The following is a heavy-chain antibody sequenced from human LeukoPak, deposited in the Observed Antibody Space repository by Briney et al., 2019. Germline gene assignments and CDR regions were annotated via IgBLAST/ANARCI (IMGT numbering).Heavy chain of an antibody. Sequence: ASVKVSCKASGGTFSSYAISWVRQAPGQGLEWMGGIIPIFGTANYAQKFQGRVTITADESTSTAYMELSSLRSEDTAVYYCARTATTVTDWYFDLWGRGTLVTVSS. J-gene: IGHJ2*01. V-gene: IGHV1-69*13. CDR3: ARTATTVTDWYFDL. CDR1: GGTFSSYA. D-gene: IGHD4-17*01. CDR2: IIPIFGTA.